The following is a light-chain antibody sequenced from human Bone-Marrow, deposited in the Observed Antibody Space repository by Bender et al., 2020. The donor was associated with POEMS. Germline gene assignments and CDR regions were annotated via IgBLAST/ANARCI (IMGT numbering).Light chain of an antibody. J-gene: IGLJ2*01. CDR3: CSFETSDNVL. V-gene: IGLV2-14*03. Sequence: QSALTQPASVSGSPGQSITISCTGTSSDVGYFNYVSWYQQYPGKAPKVIIYDVRNRPSGAPDRFSGSKSGNTASLTISGLRAEDEAVYYCCSFETSDNVLFGAGTELYVL. CDR2: DVR. CDR1: SSDVGYFNY.